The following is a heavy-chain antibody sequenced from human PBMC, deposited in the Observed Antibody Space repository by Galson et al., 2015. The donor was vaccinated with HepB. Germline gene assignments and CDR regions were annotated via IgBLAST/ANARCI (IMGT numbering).Heavy chain of an antibody. D-gene: IGHD3-3*01. V-gene: IGHV5-10-1*01. CDR3: GRHRELTIFGVAPLVYYYYYYGIDV. Sequence: QSGADPKKPRESPRISCQGSGYSFTSYWISWVRQMPGKCLEWMGRIDPSDSYTKYSPSFQGHLTISADKSISTDYLQWRSLKASDTARYYCGRHRELTIFGVAPLVYYYYYYGIDVWGQGTTVTVSS. J-gene: IGHJ6*02. CDR1: GYSFTSYW. CDR2: IDPSDSYT.